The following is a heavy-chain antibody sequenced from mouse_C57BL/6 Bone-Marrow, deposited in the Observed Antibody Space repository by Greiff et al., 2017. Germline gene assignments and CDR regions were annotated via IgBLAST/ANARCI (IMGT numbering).Heavy chain of an antibody. V-gene: IGHV14-4*01. Sequence: VQLQQPGAELVRPGASVKLSCTASGFNIKDDYMHWVKQRPEQGLEWIGWIDPENGDTEYASKFQGKATITADTSSSTAYLQLSILTSEDTAVYYCTAGVWDYWGQGTTLTVSS. CDR3: TAGVWDY. J-gene: IGHJ2*01. CDR2: IDPENGDT. D-gene: IGHD2-10*02. CDR1: GFNIKDDY.